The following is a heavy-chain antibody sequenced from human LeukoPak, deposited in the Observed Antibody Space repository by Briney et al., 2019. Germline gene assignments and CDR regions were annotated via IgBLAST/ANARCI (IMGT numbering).Heavy chain of an antibody. Sequence: GGSPRLSCAASGFTFSSYGMSWVRQAPGKGLEWVSAISGSGGSTYYADSVKGRFTISRDDSKSIAYLQMNSLKTEDTAVYYCTRGGDLSTVAGALDYWGQGTLVTVSS. CDR1: GFTFSSYG. D-gene: IGHD6-19*01. J-gene: IGHJ4*02. V-gene: IGHV3-23*01. CDR2: ISGSGGST. CDR3: TRGGDLSTVAGALDY.